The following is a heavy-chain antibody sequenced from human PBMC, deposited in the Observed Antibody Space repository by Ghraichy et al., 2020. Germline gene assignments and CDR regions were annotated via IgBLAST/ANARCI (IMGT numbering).Heavy chain of an antibody. J-gene: IGHJ5*02. CDR3: ASTRYCSGGSCS. CDR1: GFTFSSYW. CDR2: INSDGSST. Sequence: GESLNISCAASGFTFSSYWMHWVRQAPGKGLVWVSRINSDGSSTSYADSVKGRFTISRDNAKNTLYLQMNSLRAEDTAVYYCASTRYCSGGSCSWGQGTLVTVSS. D-gene: IGHD2-15*01. V-gene: IGHV3-74*01.